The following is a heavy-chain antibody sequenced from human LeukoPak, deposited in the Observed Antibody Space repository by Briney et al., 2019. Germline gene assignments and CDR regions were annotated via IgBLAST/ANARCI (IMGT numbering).Heavy chain of an antibody. D-gene: IGHD5-18*01. CDR1: GYTFTSYY. CDR3: ATHGYSYGYYYYYGMDV. V-gene: IGHV1-46*01. CDR2: INPSGGST. Sequence: ASVKVSCKASGYTFTSYYMHWVRQAPGQGLEWMGIINPSGGSTSYAQKFQGRVTMTRDTSTSTVYTEPSSLRSEDTAVYYCATHGYSYGYYYYYGMDVWGQGTTVTVSS. J-gene: IGHJ6*02.